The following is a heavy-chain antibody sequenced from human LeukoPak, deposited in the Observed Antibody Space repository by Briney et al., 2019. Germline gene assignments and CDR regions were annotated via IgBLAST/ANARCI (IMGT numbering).Heavy chain of an antibody. D-gene: IGHD2-2*01. Sequence: PGGSLRLSCAASGFTFSSYSMNWVRQAPGKGLEWVSSISSSSSYIYYADSVKGRFTISRDNAKNSLYLQMNSLRAEDTAVYYCARASLGADCSSTSCHYYYMDVWGKGTTVTVSS. V-gene: IGHV3-21*01. CDR1: GFTFSSYS. CDR3: ARASLGADCSSTSCHYYYMDV. CDR2: ISSSSSYI. J-gene: IGHJ6*03.